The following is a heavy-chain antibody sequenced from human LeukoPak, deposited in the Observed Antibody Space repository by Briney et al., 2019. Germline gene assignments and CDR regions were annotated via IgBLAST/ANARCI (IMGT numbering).Heavy chain of an antibody. V-gene: IGHV4-59*01. J-gene: IGHJ4*02. CDR2: IYYSGST. D-gene: IGHD2-8*01. CDR3: ASARRTCFDY. Sequence: SETLSLTCTVSGGSISSYYWSWIRQPPGKGLEWIGYIYYSGSTNYNPSLKSRVTISVDTSKNQFSLKLSSVTAADTAVYYCASARRTCFDYWGQGTLVTVSS. CDR1: GGSISSYY.